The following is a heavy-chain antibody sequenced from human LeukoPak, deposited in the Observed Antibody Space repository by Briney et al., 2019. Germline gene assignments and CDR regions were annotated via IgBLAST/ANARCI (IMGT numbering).Heavy chain of an antibody. V-gene: IGHV3-23*01. CDR1: GFTFSTYV. Sequence: GGSLRLSCAASGFTFSTYVMNWFRQAPGKGLEWVSTISVGAEYIFYADSVKGRFTISRDDSNNALYLQMHSLRAEDTALYYCARDLHYYVAMDVWGQGTTVTVSS. CDR3: ARDLHYYVAMDV. J-gene: IGHJ6*02. CDR2: ISVGAEYI. D-gene: IGHD3-10*02.